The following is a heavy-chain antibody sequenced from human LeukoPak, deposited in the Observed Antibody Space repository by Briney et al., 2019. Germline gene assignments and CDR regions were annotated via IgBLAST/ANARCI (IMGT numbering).Heavy chain of an antibody. D-gene: IGHD6-6*01. CDR3: AKVFTRYSSSSPFDY. V-gene: IGHV3-33*06. CDR1: GFTFSSYG. CDR2: IWYDGSNK. J-gene: IGHJ4*02. Sequence: GRSLRLSCAASGFTFSSYGMHWVRQAPGKGLEWVAVIWYDGSNKYYADSVKGRFTISRDNSKNTLYLQMNSLRTEDTAVYYCAKVFTRYSSSSPFDYWGQGTLVTVYS.